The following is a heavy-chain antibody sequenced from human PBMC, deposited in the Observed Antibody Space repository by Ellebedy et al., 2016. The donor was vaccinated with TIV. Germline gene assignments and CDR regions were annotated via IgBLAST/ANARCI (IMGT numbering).Heavy chain of an antibody. Sequence: GESLKISXAASGFTFSSHWMTWVRQAPGKGLEWVANIKQDGTEEYYVDSVKGRFTISRDNAKNSLYLQMNSLRAEGTAVYYCARTYQTAMVRGVISPCDYWGQGTLVTVSS. CDR3: ARTYQTAMVRGVISPCDY. D-gene: IGHD3-10*01. J-gene: IGHJ4*02. CDR2: IKQDGTEE. CDR1: GFTFSSHW. V-gene: IGHV3-7*01.